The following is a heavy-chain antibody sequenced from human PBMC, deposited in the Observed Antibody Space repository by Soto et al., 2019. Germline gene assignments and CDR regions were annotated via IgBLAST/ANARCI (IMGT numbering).Heavy chain of an antibody. CDR2: IWYDGSNK. Sequence: PGGSLRLSCAASGFTFSSYGMHWVRQAPGKGLEWVAVIWYDGSNKYYADSVKGRFTISRDNSKNTLYLQMNSLRAEDTAVYYCARELRTGIAAAGPFDYWGQGTLVTVSS. D-gene: IGHD6-13*01. CDR3: ARELRTGIAAAGPFDY. CDR1: GFTFSSYG. J-gene: IGHJ4*02. V-gene: IGHV3-33*01.